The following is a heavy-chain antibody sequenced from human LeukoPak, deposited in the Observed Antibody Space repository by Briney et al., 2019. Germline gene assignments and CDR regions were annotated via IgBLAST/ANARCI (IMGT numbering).Heavy chain of an antibody. J-gene: IGHJ5*02. D-gene: IGHD3-10*01. V-gene: IGHV4-59*01. CDR1: GGSISSYY. Sequence: ETLSLTCSVSGGSISSYYWSWIRQPPGKGLEWIGYIYYRGSTNYNPSLKSRVTISVDTSKNQFSLKLSSVTAADTAVYYCASGAYYYGSGTGWFDPWGQGTLVTVSS. CDR2: IYYRGST. CDR3: ASGAYYYGSGTGWFDP.